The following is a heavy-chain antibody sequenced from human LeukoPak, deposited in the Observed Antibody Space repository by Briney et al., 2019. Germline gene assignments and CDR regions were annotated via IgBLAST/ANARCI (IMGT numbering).Heavy chain of an antibody. Sequence: GWALRLSCAASGFTFRDYYMSWIRQDPGKGQEWASYISSSGSTIYYADSVKGRFTLSRHNAKTSLYLQMNSLSAEDTAVYYCARGWYYYGSGSYSPHYYMDVWGKGTTVTVSS. CDR2: ISSSGSTI. D-gene: IGHD3-10*01. V-gene: IGHV3-11*04. CDR1: GFTFRDYY. CDR3: ARGWYYYGSGSYSPHYYMDV. J-gene: IGHJ6*03.